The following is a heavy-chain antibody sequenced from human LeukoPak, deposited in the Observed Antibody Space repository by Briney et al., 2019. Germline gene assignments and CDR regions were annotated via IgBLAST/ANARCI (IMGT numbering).Heavy chain of an antibody. CDR2: INHSGST. CDR3: ARGSIAVAGTPDY. Sequence: SETLSLTCTVSGGSISSYYWSWIRQPPGKGLEWIGEINHSGSTNYNPSLKSRVTISVDTSKNQFSLKLSSVTAADTAVYYCARGSIAVAGTPDYWGQGTLVTVSS. V-gene: IGHV4-34*01. J-gene: IGHJ4*02. CDR1: GGSISSYY. D-gene: IGHD6-19*01.